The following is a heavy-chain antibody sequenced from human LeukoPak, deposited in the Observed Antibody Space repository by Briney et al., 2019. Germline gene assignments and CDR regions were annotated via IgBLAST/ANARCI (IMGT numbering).Heavy chain of an antibody. CDR2: ISGSGART. CDR1: GFTFTSYA. V-gene: IGHV3-23*01. D-gene: IGHD2-21*01. Sequence: GGSLRLSCAASGFTFTSYAMTWVRQAPGKGLEWVSGISGSGARTFYGDSVKGRFTISRDNSKNTLDLQMNSLRAEDTGTYYCAEADCGGECYYVMAVWGQGTTVTVSS. J-gene: IGHJ6*02. CDR3: AEADCGGECYYVMAV.